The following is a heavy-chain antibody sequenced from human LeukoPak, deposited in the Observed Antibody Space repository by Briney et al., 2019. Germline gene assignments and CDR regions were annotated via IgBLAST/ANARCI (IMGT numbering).Heavy chain of an antibody. CDR2: FDPEDGET. V-gene: IGHV1-24*01. J-gene: IGHJ5*02. CDR3: ATDRRTIFGVVILQGWFDP. CDR1: GYTLTELS. D-gene: IGHD3-3*01. Sequence: ASVKVSCKVSGYTLTELSMHWVRQAPGKGLEWMGGFDPEDGETIYAQKFQGRVTMTEDTSTDTAYMELSSLRPEDTAVYYCATDRRTIFGVVILQGWFDPWGQGTLVTVSS.